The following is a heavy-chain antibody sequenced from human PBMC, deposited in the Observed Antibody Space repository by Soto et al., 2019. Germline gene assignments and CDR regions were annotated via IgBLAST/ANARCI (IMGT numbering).Heavy chain of an antibody. CDR2: INSDGSTT. D-gene: IGHD6-19*01. J-gene: IGHJ4*02. CDR3: ARGWALAGFDY. CDR1: GFTFSSYW. Sequence: PGGSLRLSCAASGFTFSSYWMHWVRQAPGKGLVWVSLINSDGSTTSHADSVKGRFTISRDNAKNTLYVQMNSLRAEDTAVYYCARGWALAGFDYWGQGTLVTVSS. V-gene: IGHV3-74*01.